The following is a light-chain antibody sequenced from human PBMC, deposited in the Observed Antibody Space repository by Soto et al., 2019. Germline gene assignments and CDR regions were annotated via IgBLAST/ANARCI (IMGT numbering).Light chain of an antibody. J-gene: IGKJ1*01. Sequence: DIPMTQSPSTLSASIGDRGTITCRASQSISSWLAWYQQKPGKAPELLIYDASSLESGVPSRFSGSGSGTEFTLTISSLQPDDFATYYCQQYNSYPWTFGQGTKVEIK. V-gene: IGKV1-5*01. CDR3: QQYNSYPWT. CDR1: QSISSW. CDR2: DAS.